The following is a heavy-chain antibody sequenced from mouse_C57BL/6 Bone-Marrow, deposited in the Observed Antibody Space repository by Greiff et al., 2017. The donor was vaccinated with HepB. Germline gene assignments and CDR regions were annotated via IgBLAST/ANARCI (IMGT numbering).Heavy chain of an antibody. CDR3: TNYSYAMDY. CDR2: IDPENGDT. J-gene: IGHJ4*01. CDR1: GFNIKDDY. D-gene: IGHD1-1*01. V-gene: IGHV14-4*01. Sequence: VHVKQSGAELVRPGASVKLSCTASGFNIKDDYMHWVKQRPEQGLEWIGWIDPENGDTEYASKFQGKATITADTSSNTAYLQLSSLTSEDTAVYYCTNYSYAMDYWGQGTSVTVSS.